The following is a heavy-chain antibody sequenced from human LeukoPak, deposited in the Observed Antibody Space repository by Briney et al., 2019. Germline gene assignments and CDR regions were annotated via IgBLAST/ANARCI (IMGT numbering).Heavy chain of an antibody. CDR2: ISSSGSTI. CDR1: GFTFSDYY. Sequence: GGSLRLSWAASGFTFSDYYMSWIRQAPGKGLEGVSYISSSGSTIYYADSVKGRFTISRDNAKNSLYLQMNSLRAEDTAVYYCARAHLPMVRGSFPVIYWGQGTLVTVSS. CDR3: ARAHLPMVRGSFPVIY. V-gene: IGHV3-11*04. D-gene: IGHD3-10*01. J-gene: IGHJ4*02.